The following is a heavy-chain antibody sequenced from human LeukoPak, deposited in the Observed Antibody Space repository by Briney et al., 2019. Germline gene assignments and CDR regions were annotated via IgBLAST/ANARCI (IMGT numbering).Heavy chain of an antibody. J-gene: IGHJ6*03. D-gene: IGHD6-13*01. CDR1: GGSISSYY. CDR2: IYYSGST. V-gene: IGHV4-59*01. CDR3: ARTTEAHSWRTRYYDYYMDV. Sequence: PSETLSLTCIVSGGSISSYYWSWIRQPPRKGLEWIGYIYYSGSTNYNPSLKSRVTISVDTSKNQFSLKLSSVTAADTAVYYCARTTEAHSWRTRYYDYYMDVWGKGTTVTVSS.